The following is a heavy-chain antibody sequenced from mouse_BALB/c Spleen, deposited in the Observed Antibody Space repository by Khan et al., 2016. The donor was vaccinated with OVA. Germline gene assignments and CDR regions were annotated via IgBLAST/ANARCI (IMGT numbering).Heavy chain of an antibody. CDR1: GYTFTSYT. D-gene: IGHD2-14*01. V-gene: IGHV1-4*01. CDR3: VRDGAYHRNDGWFAY. CDR2: INPSNGYT. J-gene: IGHJ3*01. Sequence: MQQYGAELARPGASVKMSCKASGYTFTSYTIHWIKKRPGQGLEWIGYINPSNGYTNYNQKFKDKATLTTDKSSTTAYLQLSSLTSDDSAVYNCVRDGAYHRNDGWFAYWGQGTLVTVSA.